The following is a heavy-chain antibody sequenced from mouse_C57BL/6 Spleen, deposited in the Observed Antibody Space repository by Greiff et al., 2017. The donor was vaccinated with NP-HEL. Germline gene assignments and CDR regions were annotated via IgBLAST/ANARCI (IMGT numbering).Heavy chain of an antibody. CDR2: IYPGDGDT. Sequence: QVQLKESGPELVKPGASVKISCKASGYAFSSSWMNWVKQRPGKGLEWIGRIYPGDGDTNYNGKFKGKATLTADKSSSTAYMQLSSLTSEDSAVYFCADSSRYAMDYWGQGTSVTVSS. J-gene: IGHJ4*01. CDR3: ADSSRYAMDY. CDR1: GYAFSSSW. V-gene: IGHV1-82*01. D-gene: IGHD3-2*02.